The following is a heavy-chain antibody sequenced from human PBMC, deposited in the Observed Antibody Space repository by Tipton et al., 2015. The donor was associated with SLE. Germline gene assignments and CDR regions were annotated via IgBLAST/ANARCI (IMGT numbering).Heavy chain of an antibody. V-gene: IGHV3-30-3*01. CDR3: ARDPESYTIFGVVKVGYFDY. J-gene: IGHJ4*02. CDR1: GFTFSSYA. D-gene: IGHD3-3*01. CDR2: ISYDGNNE. Sequence: SLRLSCVASGFTFSSYAMHWVRQAPGKGLGWVAVISYDGNNEFYAESVKGRLTISRDNSKNTLYLQMNSLTAEDTAVYYCARDPESYTIFGVVKVGYFDYWGQGTLVTVSS.